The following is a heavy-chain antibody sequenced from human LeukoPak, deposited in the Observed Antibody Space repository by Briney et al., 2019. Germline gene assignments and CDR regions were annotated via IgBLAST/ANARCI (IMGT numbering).Heavy chain of an antibody. D-gene: IGHD3-3*01. CDR2: INPSGGST. Sequence: ASVKVSCKASGYTFTNYYVHWVRQAPGQGLEWMGLINPSGGSTSYAQKFQGRVTMTRDTSTSTVYMELSSLRSEDTAVYYCARGLFVDLNILTIFGVVRYYFDYWGQGTLVTVSS. CDR3: ARGLFVDLNILTIFGVVRYYFDY. V-gene: IGHV1-46*01. J-gene: IGHJ4*02. CDR1: GYTFTNYY.